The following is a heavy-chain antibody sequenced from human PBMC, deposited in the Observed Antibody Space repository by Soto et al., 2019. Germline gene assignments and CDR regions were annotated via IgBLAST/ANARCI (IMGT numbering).Heavy chain of an antibody. D-gene: IGHD2-8*02. CDR2: ISSSGGST. CDR3: AKDRESCTVTNCFGSNWFDP. J-gene: IGHJ5*02. V-gene: IGHV3-23*01. CDR1: VFTFSDYA. Sequence: GGSLRISCTASVFTFSDYAMNWGRQVPGKWPEWVSSISSSGGSTYYADSVRGRFTISRDNSKNTLSLQMNTLRAEDTALYYCAKDRESCTVTNCFGSNWFDPWGQGTLVTVSS.